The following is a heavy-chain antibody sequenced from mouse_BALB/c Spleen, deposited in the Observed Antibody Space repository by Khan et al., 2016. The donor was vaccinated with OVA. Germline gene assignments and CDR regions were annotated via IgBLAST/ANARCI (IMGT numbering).Heavy chain of an antibody. CDR2: INTYTGEP. V-gene: IGHV9-3-1*01. J-gene: IGHJ4*01. Sequence: QIQLVQSGPELKKPGETVKISCKASGYTFTNYGMNWVKQAPGRGLKWMGWINTYTGEPTYADDFKGRFVFSLETSASTAYLQINNLKNEDTATYFCARTPYFSDVMGYWGQGTTVTVSS. CDR3: ARTPYFSDVMGY. CDR1: GYTFTNYG. D-gene: IGHD2-10*01.